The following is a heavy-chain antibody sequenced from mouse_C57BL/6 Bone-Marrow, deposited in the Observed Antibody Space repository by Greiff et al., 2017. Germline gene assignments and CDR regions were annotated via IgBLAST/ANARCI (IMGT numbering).Heavy chain of an antibody. Sequence: QVHVKQPGAELVKPGASVKMSCKASGYTFTSYWITWVKQRPGQGLEWIGDIYPGSGSTNYNEKFKSKATLTVDTASSTAYMQLSSLTSEDSAVYYCASEYYGSSFQYYFDYWGQGTTLTVSS. CDR1: GYTFTSYW. J-gene: IGHJ2*01. V-gene: IGHV1-55*01. CDR2: IYPGSGST. D-gene: IGHD1-1*01. CDR3: ASEYYGSSFQYYFDY.